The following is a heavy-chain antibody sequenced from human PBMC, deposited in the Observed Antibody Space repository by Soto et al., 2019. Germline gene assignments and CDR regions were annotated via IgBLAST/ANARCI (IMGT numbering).Heavy chain of an antibody. CDR1: GGTFSSYA. J-gene: IGHJ6*02. V-gene: IGHV1-69*13. CDR3: ARAWGYYDFWSGYYPRQPYYYYYGMDV. CDR2: IIPIFGTA. Sequence: SVKVSCKASGGTFSSYAISWVRQAPGQGLEWMGGIIPIFGTANYAQKFQGRVTITADESTSTAYMGLSSLRSEDTAVYYCARAWGYYDFWSGYYPRQPYYYYYGMDVWGQGTTVTVSS. D-gene: IGHD3-3*01.